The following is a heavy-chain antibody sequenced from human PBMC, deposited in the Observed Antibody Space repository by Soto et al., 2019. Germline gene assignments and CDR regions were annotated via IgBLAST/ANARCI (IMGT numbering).Heavy chain of an antibody. CDR2: ISCNSGSI. V-gene: IGHV3-9*01. D-gene: IGHD4-17*01. CDR1: GFTFDDYA. J-gene: IGHJ4*02. Sequence: EVQLVESGGGLVQPGRSLRLSCAASGFTFDDYAMHWVRQAPGKGLEWVSGISCNSGSIGYADSVKGRFTISRDNSKNSLYLQMNSLRAEDTAVYYCAKAVSTVTTDFDYWGQGTLVTVSS. CDR3: AKAVSTVTTDFDY.